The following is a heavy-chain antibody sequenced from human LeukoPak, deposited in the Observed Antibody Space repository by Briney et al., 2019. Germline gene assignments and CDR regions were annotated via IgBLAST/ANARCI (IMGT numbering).Heavy chain of an antibody. J-gene: IGHJ4*02. D-gene: IGHD1-26*01. CDR1: GYSISSGYY. CDR2: IYHSGST. CDR3: ARDEWDLDY. Sequence: PSETLFLTCAVSGYSISSGYYWGWIRQPPGKGLEWIGSIYHSGSTYYNPSLKSRVTISVDTSKNQFSLKLSSVTAADTAVYYCARDEWDLDYWGQGTLVTVSS. V-gene: IGHV4-38-2*02.